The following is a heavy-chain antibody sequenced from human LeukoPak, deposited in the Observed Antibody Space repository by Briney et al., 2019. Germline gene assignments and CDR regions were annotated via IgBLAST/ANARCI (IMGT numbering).Heavy chain of an antibody. Sequence: PSETLSLTCTVSGGSISSGGYYWSWIRQHPGKGLEWIGYIYYSGSTYYNPSLKSRVTISVDTSKNQFSLKLSSVTAADTAVYYCAREGYSSSWLTTQRNWFDPWGQGTLVTVSS. CDR2: IYYSGST. J-gene: IGHJ5*02. V-gene: IGHV4-31*03. D-gene: IGHD6-13*01. CDR3: AREGYSSSWLTTQRNWFDP. CDR1: GGSISSGGYY.